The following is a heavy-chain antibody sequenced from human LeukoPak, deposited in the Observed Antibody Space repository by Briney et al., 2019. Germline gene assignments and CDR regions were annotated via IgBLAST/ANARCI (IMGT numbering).Heavy chain of an antibody. CDR2: IYYSGST. Sequence: SETLSLTCTVSGASISNSSYYWGWIRQPPGKGLEWIGSIYYSGSTYYNPSLKSRVTISVDTSKNQFSLILSSVTAADTAVYYRARDSSAHFDYWGRGTLVTVSS. CDR1: GASISNSSYY. V-gene: IGHV4-39*07. J-gene: IGHJ4*02. CDR3: ARDSSAHFDY.